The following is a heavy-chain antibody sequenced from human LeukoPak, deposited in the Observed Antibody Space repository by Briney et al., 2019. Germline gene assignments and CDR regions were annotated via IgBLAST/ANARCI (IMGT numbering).Heavy chain of an antibody. D-gene: IGHD3-10*01. J-gene: IGHJ6*03. Sequence: ASVKVSCKASGYTFTSYAMNWVRQAPGQGLEWMGWINTNTGNPTYAQGFTGRFVFSLDTSVSTAYLQISSLKAEDTAVYYCARAWEVRGVTGYYYYYMDVWGKGTTVTVSS. V-gene: IGHV7-4-1*02. CDR1: GYTFTSYA. CDR2: INTNTGNP. CDR3: ARAWEVRGVTGYYYYYMDV.